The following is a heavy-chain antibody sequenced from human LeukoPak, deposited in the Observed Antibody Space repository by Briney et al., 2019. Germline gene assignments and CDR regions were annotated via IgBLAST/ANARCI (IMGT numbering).Heavy chain of an antibody. V-gene: IGHV4-4*02. J-gene: IGHJ4*02. CDR1: GGSISGTNW. D-gene: IGHD1-26*01. CDR2: ISLRGLT. CDR3: SRESGPFSPFGF. Sequence: SEALSLTCGVSGGSISGTNWWSWVRQPPGQGLEWIGEISLRGLTNYNPSLRSRLTMSLDESKNQVSLNLTSVTAADTAVYYCSRESGPFSPFGFWGQGTLVSVHS.